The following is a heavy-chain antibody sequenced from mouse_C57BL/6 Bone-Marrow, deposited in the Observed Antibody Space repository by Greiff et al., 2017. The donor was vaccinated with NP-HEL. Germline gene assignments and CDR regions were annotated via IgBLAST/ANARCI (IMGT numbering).Heavy chain of an antibody. J-gene: IGHJ2*01. CDR2: IPPNSGST. Sequence: VQLQQPGAELVKPGASVKLSCKASGYTFTSYWMHWVKQRPGQGLEWIGMIPPNSGSTNYNEKFKSKATLHVDKSSSTAYMQLSSLTSEDSAVYYCASFITTVVAHFDYWGQGTTLTVSS. CDR3: ASFITTVVAHFDY. V-gene: IGHV1-64*01. D-gene: IGHD1-1*01. CDR1: GYTFTSYW.